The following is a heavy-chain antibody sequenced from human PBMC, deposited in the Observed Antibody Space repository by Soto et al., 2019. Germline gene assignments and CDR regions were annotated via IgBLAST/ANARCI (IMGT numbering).Heavy chain of an antibody. J-gene: IGHJ6*03. CDR1: GFTFSSYD. Sequence: EVQLVESGGGLVQPGGSLRLSCAASGFTFSSYDMHWVRQATGKGLEWVSAIGTAGDTYYPGSVKGRFTISGENAKNSLYLQRNRLRAGDTAVYYCARGRYCTNGVCSNYYYYYMDVWGKGTTVTVSS. D-gene: IGHD2-8*01. CDR3: ARGRYCTNGVCSNYYYYYMDV. V-gene: IGHV3-13*01. CDR2: IGTAGDT.